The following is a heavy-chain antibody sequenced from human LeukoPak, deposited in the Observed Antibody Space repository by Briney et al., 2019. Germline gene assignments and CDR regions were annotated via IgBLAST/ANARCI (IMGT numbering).Heavy chain of an antibody. CDR1: GLTFSSYS. Sequence: GGSLRLSCAASGLTFSSYSMNWVRQAPGKGLEWVSAISGSGGSTYHAASVKGRFTISRDNSKNTLYLQMNSLRAEDTAVYYCAKLYYYDSSGYLNDAFDIWGQGTMVTVSS. CDR3: AKLYYYDSSGYLNDAFDI. J-gene: IGHJ3*02. CDR2: ISGSGGST. V-gene: IGHV3-23*01. D-gene: IGHD3-22*01.